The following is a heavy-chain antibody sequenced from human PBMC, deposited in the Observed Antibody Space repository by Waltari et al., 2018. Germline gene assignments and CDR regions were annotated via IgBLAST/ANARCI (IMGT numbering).Heavy chain of an antibody. CDR2: ISYNERNI. V-gene: IGHV3-30*09. Sequence: QVQLVASGGGVVQPGRSLRLSCAASEFPFRSYAMHWVRQAPGKGLEWVAVISYNERNIYYVDSVKGRFAISRDNSKKMLYLQMNSLRPEDTAVYYCARDYCDRTNCHGMDVWGQGTTVTVSS. CDR3: ARDYCDRTNCHGMDV. D-gene: IGHD3-22*01. CDR1: EFPFRSYA. J-gene: IGHJ6*02.